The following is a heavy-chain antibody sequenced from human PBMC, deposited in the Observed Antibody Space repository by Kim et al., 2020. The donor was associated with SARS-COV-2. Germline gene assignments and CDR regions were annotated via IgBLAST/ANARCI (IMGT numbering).Heavy chain of an antibody. CDR2: ISGSGGST. Sequence: GGSLRLSCAASGFTFSSYAMSWVRQAPGKGLEWVSAISGSGGSTYYADSVKGRFTISRDNSKNTLYLQMNSLRAEDTAVYYCAKLSRSVGLGSYGYGTDYWGQGTLVTVSS. V-gene: IGHV3-23*01. CDR1: GFTFSSYA. D-gene: IGHD5-18*01. J-gene: IGHJ4*02. CDR3: AKLSRSVGLGSYGYGTDY.